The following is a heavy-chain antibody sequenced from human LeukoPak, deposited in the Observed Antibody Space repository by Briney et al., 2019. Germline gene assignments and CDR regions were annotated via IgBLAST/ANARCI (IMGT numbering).Heavy chain of an antibody. CDR3: TRDFDAATGY. CDR2: INGDGTGT. CDR1: GFTSSYYW. D-gene: IGHD3-9*01. J-gene: IGHJ4*02. V-gene: IGHV3-74*01. Sequence: PGGSLRLSCAASGFTSSYYWMHWVRQTPGKGPMWVSRINGDGTGTNYADSVKGRFTISRDNAKNTLYLQMNSLRAEDTAVYYCTRDFDAATGYWGQGTLVTVSS.